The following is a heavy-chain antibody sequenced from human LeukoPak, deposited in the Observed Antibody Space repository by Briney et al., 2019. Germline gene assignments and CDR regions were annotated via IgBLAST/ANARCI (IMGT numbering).Heavy chain of an antibody. Sequence: VASVKVSCKASGYSFTSYDLSWVRQAPGQGLKWMGWISAYSGNTSYAEKFHDRISMTTDTSTGIAYMELRSLKFDDTAVYYCATNYGSGSAPLDPWGQGTLVTVSA. CDR2: ISAYSGNT. CDR1: GYSFTSYD. V-gene: IGHV1-18*01. J-gene: IGHJ5*02. CDR3: ATNYGSGSAPLDP. D-gene: IGHD3-10*01.